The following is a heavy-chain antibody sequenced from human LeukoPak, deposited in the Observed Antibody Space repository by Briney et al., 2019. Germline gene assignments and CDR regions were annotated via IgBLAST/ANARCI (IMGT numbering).Heavy chain of an antibody. CDR3: ARSSIIAAAGPYYFDY. J-gene: IGHJ4*02. CDR1: GYTFTSYG. D-gene: IGHD6-13*01. CDR2: ISAYNGNT. V-gene: IGHV1-18*01. Sequence: ASVKVSCKASGYTFTSYGISWVRQAPGQGLEWMGWISAYNGNTNYAQKLQGRVTMTTDTSANTAYMELSSLRSEDTAVYYCARSSIIAAAGPYYFDYWGQGTLVTVSS.